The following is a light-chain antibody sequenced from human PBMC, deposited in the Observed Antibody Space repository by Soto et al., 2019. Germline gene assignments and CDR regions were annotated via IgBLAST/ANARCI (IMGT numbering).Light chain of an antibody. Sequence: DIQMTQSPSSLSASVGDRVTITCRASQSISDYLNWYQQKPGESPNLVIYAAASLQRGVPSRFSGSGSVTDFTLTISSLQSEDFAVYYCQQYNNSPPYTFGHGTKLEIK. CDR1: QSISDY. V-gene: IGKV1-39*01. CDR2: AAA. CDR3: QQYNNSPPYT. J-gene: IGKJ2*01.